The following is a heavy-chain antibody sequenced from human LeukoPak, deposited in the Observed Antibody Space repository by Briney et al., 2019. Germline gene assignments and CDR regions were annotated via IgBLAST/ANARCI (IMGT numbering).Heavy chain of an antibody. CDR1: GGSMSSISYY. J-gene: IGHJ5*02. V-gene: IGHV4-39*01. D-gene: IGHD6-13*01. CDR2: MYYSGST. Sequence: SETLSLTCTVSGGSMSSISYYWGWIRQPPGKGLEWIGSMYYSGSTYYNPFLKSRVTISVDTSKNQFSLKLSSVTAADTAVYYCARHVTLTGIPLRQPNWFDPWGQGTLVTVSS. CDR3: ARHVTLTGIPLRQPNWFDP.